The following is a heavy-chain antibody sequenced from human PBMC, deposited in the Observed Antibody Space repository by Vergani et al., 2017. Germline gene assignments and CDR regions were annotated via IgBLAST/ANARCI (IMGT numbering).Heavy chain of an antibody. J-gene: IGHJ4*02. V-gene: IGHV3-11*04. D-gene: IGHD1-7*01. CDR2: ISGSGHTK. CDR1: GFTFSEYY. Sequence: QVQLVEAGGGLVKPGGSLRLSCAASGFTFSEYYMTWIRPAPGKGLEWISYISGSGHTKYYADSVKGRFAISRDNAKNSLYLQMNNLRVEDTAVYYCARDLLPGTLLLLAYWGQGTLISVSS. CDR3: ARDLLPGTLLLLAY.